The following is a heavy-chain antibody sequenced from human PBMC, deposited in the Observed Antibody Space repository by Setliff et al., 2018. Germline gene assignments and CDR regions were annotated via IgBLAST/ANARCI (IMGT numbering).Heavy chain of an antibody. CDR2: ISAYNGNT. V-gene: IGHV1-18*01. J-gene: IGHJ6*03. D-gene: IGHD3-3*01. CDR3: ASDGQGNYNFWSGYLVSHYYYYYYMDV. Sequence: ASVKVSCKASGYTFTSYGISWVRQAPGQGLEWMGWISAYNGNTNYAQKLQGRVTMTTDTSTSTAYMELRSLRSDDTAVYYCASDGQGNYNFWSGYLVSHYYYYYYMDVWGKGTTVTVSS. CDR1: GYTFTSYG.